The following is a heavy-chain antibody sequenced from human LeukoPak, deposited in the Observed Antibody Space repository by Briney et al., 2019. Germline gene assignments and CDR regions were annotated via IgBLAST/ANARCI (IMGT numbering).Heavy chain of an antibody. J-gene: IGHJ4*02. CDR3: ARVVGNYVWGSSRPEGCFDS. D-gene: IGHD3-16*02. CDR1: GYTFIRYS. V-gene: IGHV1-46*01. CDR2: INPKGGDT. Sequence: ASVKVSCKTSGYTFIRYSIHWVRQAPGQGREGMGIINPKGGDTDYAQKFQGRVAMTRDTSTRTVSMELSSLRSEDTAVYYCARVVGNYVWGSSRPEGCFDSWGQGTLVTVSS.